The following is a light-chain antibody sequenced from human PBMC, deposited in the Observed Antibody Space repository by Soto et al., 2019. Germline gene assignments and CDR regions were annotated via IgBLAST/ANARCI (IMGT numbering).Light chain of an antibody. CDR2: NVY. CDR3: NSYTSASTYA. J-gene: IGLJ1*01. V-gene: IGLV2-14*03. CDR1: SSDIGIYNF. Sequence: QPVLTQPAPVSGSPGQSITIFCTGTSSDIGIYNFVSWYQQHPGKAPKLMIYNVYSRPSGVSSRFSGSKSGNTASLTISWLQAEDEADYYCNSYTSASTYAFGAGTKVTVL.